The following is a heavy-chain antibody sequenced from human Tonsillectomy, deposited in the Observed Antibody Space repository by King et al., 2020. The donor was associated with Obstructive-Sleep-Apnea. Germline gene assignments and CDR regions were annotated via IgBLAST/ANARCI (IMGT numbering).Heavy chain of an antibody. CDR3: ARESAALGPITTRSLDY. CDR2: PYYRSKWYH. CDR1: GDSVSSDSAA. V-gene: IGHV6-1*01. D-gene: IGHD4-11*01. Sequence: VQLQQSGPGLVKPSQTLSLTCAISGDSVSSDSAAWNWIRQSPSRGLEWLGRPYYRSKWYHDYAVSVESRIMITPDTSKNQFSLQLNSVTPEDTAVYYCARESAALGPITTRSLDYWGLGALVTVSS. J-gene: IGHJ4*02.